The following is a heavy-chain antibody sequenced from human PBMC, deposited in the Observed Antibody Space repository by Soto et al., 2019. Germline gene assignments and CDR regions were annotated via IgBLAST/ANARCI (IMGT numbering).Heavy chain of an antibody. CDR1: GYPFTHYG. CDR2: ISPFNGNT. CDR3: ARDQSFDRSYYYGIDV. V-gene: IGHV1-18*01. J-gene: IGHJ6*01. D-gene: IGHD3-10*01. Sequence: GASVKVSCKSSGYPFTHYGITWVRQAPGQGLEWMGWISPFNGNTNYGQTFQGRVTLTTDTSTSTVYVELRSLRSDDTAVCYCARDQSFDRSYYYGIDVWGQGTTVTVSS.